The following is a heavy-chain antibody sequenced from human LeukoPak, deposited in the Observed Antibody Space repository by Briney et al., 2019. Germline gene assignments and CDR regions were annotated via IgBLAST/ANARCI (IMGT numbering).Heavy chain of an antibody. CDR3: ARQRYYGSGSYSLNWFDP. D-gene: IGHD3-10*01. J-gene: IGHJ5*02. CDR1: GGSISSSSYY. CDR2: IYYSETT. V-gene: IGHV4-39*01. Sequence: PSETLSLTRTVSGGSISSSSYYWGWIRQPPGKGLEGIGSIYYSETTYYNPSLKSRVTISVDTSKNQFSLRLSSVTAADTAVYYCARQRYYGSGSYSLNWFDPWGQGTLVTVSS.